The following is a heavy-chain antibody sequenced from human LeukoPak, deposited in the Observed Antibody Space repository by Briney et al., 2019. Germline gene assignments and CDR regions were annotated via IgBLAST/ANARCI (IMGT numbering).Heavy chain of an antibody. CDR3: ARAVQLERPPPLIGYYYMDV. CDR1: GGAISSYY. D-gene: IGHD1-1*01. J-gene: IGHJ6*03. Sequence: SETLSLTCTVSGGAISSYYWSWIRQPPGKGLEWIGYIYYSGSTNYNPSLKSRVTISVDTSNNQFSLKLSSVTAADTAVYYLARAVQLERPPPLIGYYYMDVWGKGTTVTVSS. CDR2: IYYSGST. V-gene: IGHV4-59*01.